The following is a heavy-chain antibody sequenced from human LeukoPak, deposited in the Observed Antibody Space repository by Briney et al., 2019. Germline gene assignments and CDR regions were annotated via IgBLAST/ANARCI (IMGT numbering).Heavy chain of an antibody. V-gene: IGHV1-69*05. CDR1: GGTFTSYA. CDR3: ARALVRTYYYDSSSAFDI. CDR2: IIPIFGTA. J-gene: IGHJ3*02. Sequence: SVKVSCKASGGTFTSYAISWVRQAPGQGLEWMGRIIPIFGTANYAQKFQGRVTITTDESTTTAYMELSSLRSEDTAVYYCARALVRTYYYDSSSAFDIWGQGTMVTVSS. D-gene: IGHD3-22*01.